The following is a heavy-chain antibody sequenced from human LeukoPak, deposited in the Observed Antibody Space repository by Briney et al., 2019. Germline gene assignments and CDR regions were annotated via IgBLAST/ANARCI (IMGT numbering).Heavy chain of an antibody. D-gene: IGHD6-13*01. CDR1: GYTFTGYY. CDR2: INPNSGGT. J-gene: IGHJ5*02. Sequence: ASVKVSRKASGYTFTGYYMHWVRQAPGQGLEWMGRINPNSGGTNYAQKFQGRVTMTRDTSISTAYMELSRLRSDDTAVYYCARDMGCSWYSRYNWFDPWGQGTLVTVSS. V-gene: IGHV1-2*06. CDR3: ARDMGCSWYSRYNWFDP.